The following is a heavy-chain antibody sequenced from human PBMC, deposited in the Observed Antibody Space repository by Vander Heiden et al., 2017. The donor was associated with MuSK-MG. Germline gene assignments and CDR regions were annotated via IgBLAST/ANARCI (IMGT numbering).Heavy chain of an antibody. Sequence: EVQLLESGGDLVQPGGSLRLSCAAAGFSFASYGMAWVRQAPGKGLGWVSAMSGSGDNILYADSVKGRFTMSRDNSKNKLFLQMNSLRAEETAVYYCAKEKKGSDWGSYFDYWGQGTLVTVSS. J-gene: IGHJ4*02. CDR2: MSGSGDNI. CDR3: AKEKKGSDWGSYFDY. CDR1: GFSFASYG. V-gene: IGHV3-23*01. D-gene: IGHD6-19*01.